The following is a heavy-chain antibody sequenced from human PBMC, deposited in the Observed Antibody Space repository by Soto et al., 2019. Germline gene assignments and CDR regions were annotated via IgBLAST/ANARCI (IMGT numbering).Heavy chain of an antibody. CDR3: SKSLLFVDHAYMDV. J-gene: IGHJ6*03. V-gene: IGHV1-69*02. D-gene: IGHD2-21*01. Sequence: QVQLVQSGAEVQKPGSSVKVSCEASGGSFISYTFTWVRQAPGQGLEWMGRIIPIQGRANYALKLQDRVTITADRSTKTVDMVQRSLMPEDKAVYYCSKSLLFVDHAYMDVWGKGTTVTVSS. CDR1: GGSFISYT. CDR2: IIPIQGRA.